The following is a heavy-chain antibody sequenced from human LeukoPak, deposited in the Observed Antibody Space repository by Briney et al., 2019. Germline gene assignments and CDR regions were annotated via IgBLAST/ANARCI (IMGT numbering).Heavy chain of an antibody. D-gene: IGHD3-10*01. Sequence: GGSLRLSCAASAFGFSTYAMTWVRQAPGKGLEWVSYISGNGTRTNYADSVKGRFSISRGNSKTTLYLQMNSLRADDSAVYYCELGGIWGQGTLVTVSS. J-gene: IGHJ3*02. CDR3: ELGGI. V-gene: IGHV3-23*01. CDR2: ISGNGTRT. CDR1: AFGFSTYA.